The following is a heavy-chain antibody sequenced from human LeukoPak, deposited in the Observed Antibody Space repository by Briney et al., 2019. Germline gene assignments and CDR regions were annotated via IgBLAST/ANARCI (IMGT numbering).Heavy chain of an antibody. V-gene: IGHV5-51*01. CDR2: IYPGDSDT. CDR3: ACLIDEYSYDYY. J-gene: IGHJ4*02. CDR1: GYNFTNYW. D-gene: IGHD5-18*01. Sequence: HGESLKISCKGSGYNFTNYWIGWVRQMPGKGLEWMGIIYPGDSDTRYRPSLQGQVTISADKSTSTAYLQWSSLKASDTAMYYCACLIDEYSYDYYWGQGTLVTVSS.